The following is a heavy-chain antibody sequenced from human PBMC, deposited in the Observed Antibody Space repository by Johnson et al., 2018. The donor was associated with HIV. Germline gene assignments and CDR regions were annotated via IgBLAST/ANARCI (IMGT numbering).Heavy chain of an antibody. D-gene: IGHD6-6*01. CDR2: ISSSGSTI. CDR1: GFTFSDYY. Sequence: QVQLVESGGGLVKPGGSLRLSCAASGFTFSDYYMSWIRQAPGKGLEWVSYISSSGSTIYYADSVKGRFTISRDNAKNSLYLQMNSLSAEDTAGYYCAKGERGYSSSSDALDIWCQGTMVTFSS. J-gene: IGHJ3*02. V-gene: IGHV3-11*04. CDR3: AKGERGYSSSSDALDI.